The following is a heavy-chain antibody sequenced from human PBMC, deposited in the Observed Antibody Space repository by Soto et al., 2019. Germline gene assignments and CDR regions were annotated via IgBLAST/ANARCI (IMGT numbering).Heavy chain of an antibody. J-gene: IGHJ4*02. CDR2: ISYDGSNK. V-gene: IGHV3-30*18. D-gene: IGHD5-12*01. CDR3: AKMGYDDQYYFDY. Sequence: GGSLRLSCAASGFTFSSYGMHWVRQAPGKGLEWVAVISYDGSNKYYADSVKGRFTISRDNSKNTLYLQMNSLRAEDTAVYYCAKMGYDDQYYFDYWGQGTLVTVSS. CDR1: GFTFSSYG.